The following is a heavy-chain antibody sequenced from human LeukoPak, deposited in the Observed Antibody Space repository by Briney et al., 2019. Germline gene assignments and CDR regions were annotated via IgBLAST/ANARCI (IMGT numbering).Heavy chain of an antibody. CDR2: ISYRGGT. V-gene: IGHV4-31*03. CDR3: ARGSTMVRGVTRDNWFDP. D-gene: IGHD3-10*01. J-gene: IGHJ5*02. CDR1: GGSLNSGSYY. Sequence: SETLSLTCTVFGGSLNSGSYYWSWVRQHPGKGLEWIGYISYRGGTHYNPSLKSRVSISGDTSKNQFSLSVNSVTAADTAVYYCARGSTMVRGVTRDNWFDPWGQGTLVTVSS.